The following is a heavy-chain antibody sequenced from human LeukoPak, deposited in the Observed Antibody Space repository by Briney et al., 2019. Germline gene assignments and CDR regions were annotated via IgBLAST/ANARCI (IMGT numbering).Heavy chain of an antibody. D-gene: IGHD1-26*01. CDR3: ARGISQYSGSYRTAIDY. J-gene: IGHJ4*02. Sequence: KPSETLSLTCAVYGGSFSGYYWSWIRQPPGKGLEWIGEINHSGSTNYNPSLKSRVTISVDTSKNQFSLKLSSVTAADTAVYYCARGISQYSGSYRTAIDYWGQGTLVTVSS. CDR1: GGSFSGYY. V-gene: IGHV4-34*01. CDR2: INHSGST.